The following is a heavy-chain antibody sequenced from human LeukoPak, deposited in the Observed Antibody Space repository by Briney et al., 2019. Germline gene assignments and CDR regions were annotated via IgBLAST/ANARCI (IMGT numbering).Heavy chain of an antibody. CDR3: ARHFADSSGYSAYYYYYYMDV. V-gene: IGHV4-34*01. CDR2: INHSGST. J-gene: IGHJ6*03. Sequence: SETLSLTCGVYGGSFSGYYWSWIRQPPGKGLEWIGEINHSGSTNYNPYLKSRVTISVDTSKSQYSLKLRSVTAADTAVYYCARHFADSSGYSAYYYYYYMDVWGKGTTVTVSS. CDR1: GGSFSGYY. D-gene: IGHD3-22*01.